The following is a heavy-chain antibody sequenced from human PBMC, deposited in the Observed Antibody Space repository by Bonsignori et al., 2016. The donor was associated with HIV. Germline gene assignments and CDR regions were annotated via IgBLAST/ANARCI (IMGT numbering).Heavy chain of an antibody. CDR3: ASGPDYYYYYMDV. CDR2: IIPILGIA. J-gene: IGHJ6*03. D-gene: IGHD1-14*01. V-gene: IGHV1-69*10. Sequence: WVRQAPGQGLEWMGGIIPILGIANYAQKFQGRVTITADESTSTAYMELSSLRSEDTAVYYCASGPDYYYYYMDVWGKGTTVTVSS.